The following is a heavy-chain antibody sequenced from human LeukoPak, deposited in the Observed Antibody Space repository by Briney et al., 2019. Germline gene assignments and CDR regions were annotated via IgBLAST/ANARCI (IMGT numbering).Heavy chain of an antibody. CDR1: GGTFSSYA. D-gene: IGHD3-10*01. CDR3: ASGFIWFGDYYYGMDV. CDR2: IIPIFGTA. Sequence: ASVKVSCTASGGTFSSYAISWVRQAPGQGLEWMGGIIPIFGTANYAQKFQGRVTITADESTSTAYMELSSLRSEDTAVYYCASGFIWFGDYYYGMDVWGQGTTVTVSS. J-gene: IGHJ6*02. V-gene: IGHV1-69*13.